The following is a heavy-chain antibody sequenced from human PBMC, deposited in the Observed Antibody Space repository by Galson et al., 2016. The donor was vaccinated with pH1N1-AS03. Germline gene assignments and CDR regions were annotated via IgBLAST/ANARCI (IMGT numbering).Heavy chain of an antibody. CDR3: ARGCCGGGGCHKWGCMDV. J-gene: IGHJ6*02. Sequence: SLRLSCAASGFTFSRYPIHWVRQAPGKGLEWEALISYDGVTEHYADSVKGRFTISRDNFKNTVYLQMNSLRADVTAVYYCARGCCGGGGCHKWGCMDVWGQGSTVTVSS. V-gene: IGHV3-30*03. CDR2: ISYDGVTE. D-gene: IGHD2-21*01. CDR1: GFTFSRYP.